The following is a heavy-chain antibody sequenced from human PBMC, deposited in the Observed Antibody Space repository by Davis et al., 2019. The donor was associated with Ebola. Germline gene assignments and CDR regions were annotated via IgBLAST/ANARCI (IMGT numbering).Heavy chain of an antibody. Sequence: GESLKIPCKGSGYTFTNYGFTRVRQAPGQGLEWMGWISAYNSNTNYAQKLQGRVTMTTDTSTNTAYMELRSLRSDDTAVYYCARVRILGKLDFDYWGQGTLVTVSS. CDR1: GYTFTNYG. CDR3: ARVRILGKLDFDY. D-gene: IGHD3-3*01. V-gene: IGHV1-18*04. J-gene: IGHJ4*02. CDR2: ISAYNSNT.